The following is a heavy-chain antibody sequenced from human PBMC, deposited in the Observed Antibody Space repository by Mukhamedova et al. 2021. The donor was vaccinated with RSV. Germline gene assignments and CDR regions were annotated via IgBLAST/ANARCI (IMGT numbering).Heavy chain of an antibody. D-gene: IGHD1-26*01. CDR3: ATLAHSGSYYIHP. CDR2: FDPDGGET. J-gene: IGHJ5*02. Sequence: GKGLEWMGGFDPDGGETIFAPSFQGRVTMTEDTSTDTAYMELTSLRSDDTAVYFCATLAHSGSYYIHPWGQGTLVTVPS. V-gene: IGHV1-24*01.